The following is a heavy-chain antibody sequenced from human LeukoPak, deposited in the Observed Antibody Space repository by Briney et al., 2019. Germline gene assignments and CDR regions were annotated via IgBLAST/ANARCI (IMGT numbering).Heavy chain of an antibody. D-gene: IGHD6-13*01. V-gene: IGHV4-34*01. CDR1: GGSFSGYY. CDR2: INHSGST. J-gene: IGHJ6*02. CDR3: VRHRVEAAAGTHYYGMDV. Sequence: KPSETLSLTCAVYGGSFSGYYWSWIRQPPGKGLEWIGEINHSGSTNYNPSLKSRVTISVDTSKNQFSLKLSSVTAADTAVYYCVRHRVEAAAGTHYYGMDVWGQGTTVTVSS.